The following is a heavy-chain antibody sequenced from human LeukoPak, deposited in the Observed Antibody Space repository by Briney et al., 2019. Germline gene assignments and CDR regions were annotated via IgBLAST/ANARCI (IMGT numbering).Heavy chain of an antibody. V-gene: IGHV1-8*03. D-gene: IGHD1-26*01. CDR3: ARGPSGAHNYYMDV. Sequence: GASVKVSCKASGYTFTSYDINWVRQATGQGLEWMGWMNPNSGNTGYEQKFQGRVTNTRNTSISTAYMELSSLRSEDKAVYYCARGPSGAHNYYMDVWGKGTTVTASS. J-gene: IGHJ6*03. CDR2: MNPNSGNT. CDR1: GYTFTSYD.